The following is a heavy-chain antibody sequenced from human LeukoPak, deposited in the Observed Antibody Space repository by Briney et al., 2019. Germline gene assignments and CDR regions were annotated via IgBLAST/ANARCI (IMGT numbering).Heavy chain of an antibody. CDR1: GFTVSSNY. V-gene: IGHV3-53*01. J-gene: IGHJ4*02. D-gene: IGHD6-19*01. CDR3: ARDSNSSGCFDY. Sequence: GGSLRLSCAASGFTVSSNYMSWVRQAPGKGLEWVSVIYSGGSTYYADSVKGRFTISRDNSKNTLYLQMNRLRAEDTAVYYCARDSNSSGCFDYWGQGTLVTVSS. CDR2: IYSGGST.